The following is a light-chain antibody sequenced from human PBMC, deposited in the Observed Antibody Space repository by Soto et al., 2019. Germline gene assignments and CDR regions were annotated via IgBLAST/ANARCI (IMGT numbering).Light chain of an antibody. CDR1: QSISDT. CDR3: QQYGSSLCT. Sequence: EIVMTQSPATLSVSPGGRAALSCRASQSISDTLAWYQQKPGQAPRLLIYSASRGATGFPARFSGSGSGTDFTLTISRLDPEDFAVYYCQQYGSSLCTFGQGTKVDI. J-gene: IGKJ1*01. CDR2: SAS. V-gene: IGKV3-15*01.